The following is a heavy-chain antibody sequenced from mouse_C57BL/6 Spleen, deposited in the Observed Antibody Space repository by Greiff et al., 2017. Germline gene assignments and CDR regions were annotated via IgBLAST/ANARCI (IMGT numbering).Heavy chain of an antibody. Sequence: VQLQQSGPELVKPGASVKISCKASGYAFSSSWMNWVKQRPGKGLEWIGRIYPGDGDTNYNGKFKGKATLTADKSSSTAYMQLSSLTSEDSAVYFCARGDFSVWGTGTTVTVSS. CDR3: ARGDFSV. V-gene: IGHV1-82*01. J-gene: IGHJ1*03. CDR1: GYAFSSSW. CDR2: IYPGDGDT.